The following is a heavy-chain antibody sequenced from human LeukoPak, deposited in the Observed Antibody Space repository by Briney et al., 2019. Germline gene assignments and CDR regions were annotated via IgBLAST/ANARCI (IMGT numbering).Heavy chain of an antibody. D-gene: IGHD3-10*02. J-gene: IGHJ4*02. CDR1: GGSIISSNW. V-gene: IGHV4-4*02. CDR2: IYHSGSS. Sequence: PSGTLSLTCAVSGGSIISSNWWTWVRQPPGKGLEWIGEIYHSGSSNYNPSLKSRVTISVDKSKNQFSLKLTSVTAADTAVYFCVRVLFDSATYYFDSWGQGALVTVSS. CDR3: VRVLFDSATYYFDS.